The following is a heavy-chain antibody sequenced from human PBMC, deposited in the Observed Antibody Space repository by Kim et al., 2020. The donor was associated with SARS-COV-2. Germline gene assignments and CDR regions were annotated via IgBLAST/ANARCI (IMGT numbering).Heavy chain of an antibody. D-gene: IGHD3-10*01. CDR3: ARGGPIYYGSAWDY. Sequence: PTLKIRVTISVDTSKNQFSLKLSSVTAADTAVYYCARGGPIYYGSAWDYWGQGTLVTVSS. J-gene: IGHJ4*02. V-gene: IGHV4-34*01.